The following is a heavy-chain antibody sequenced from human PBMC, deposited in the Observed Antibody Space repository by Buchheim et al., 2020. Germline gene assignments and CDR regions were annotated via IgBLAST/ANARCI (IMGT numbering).Heavy chain of an antibody. J-gene: IGHJ5*02. CDR3: TRAPYYRRVGATDWFDP. CDR1: GFTFSSYG. D-gene: IGHD1-26*01. Sequence: QVQLVESGGGVVQPGRSLRLSCAASGFTFSSYGMHWVRQAPGKGLEWVAVIWYDGSNKYYADSVKGRFTISRDNSKNTLYLQMSSRRAEETAVYYCTRAPYYRRVGATDWFDPWGKGTL. CDR2: IWYDGSNK. V-gene: IGHV3-33*01.